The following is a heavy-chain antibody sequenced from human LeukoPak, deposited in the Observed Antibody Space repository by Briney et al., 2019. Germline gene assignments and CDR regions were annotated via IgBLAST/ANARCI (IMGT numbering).Heavy chain of an antibody. CDR2: ISAYNGNT. CDR1: GYSFTSYY. J-gene: IGHJ4*02. V-gene: IGHV1-18*04. Sequence: ASVKVSCKASGYSFTSYYLHWVRQAPGQGLEWMGWISAYNGNTNYAQKLQGRVTLTTDTSTSTAYMDLRSLRSDDTAVYYCARGIYFDYWGQGTLVTVSS. CDR3: ARGIYFDY.